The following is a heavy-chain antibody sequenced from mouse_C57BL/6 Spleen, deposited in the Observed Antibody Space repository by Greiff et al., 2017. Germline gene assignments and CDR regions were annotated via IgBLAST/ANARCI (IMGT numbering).Heavy chain of an antibody. CDR3: ARRLGYYAMDH. J-gene: IGHJ4*01. CDR2: ISSGSSTI. D-gene: IGHD4-1*01. Sequence: EVQLQESGGGLVKPGGSLKLSCAASGFTFSDYGMHRVRQAPEKGLEWVAYISSGSSTIYYADTVKGRFTISRDNAKNTLFLQMTSLRSEDTAMYYCARRLGYYAMDHWGQGTSVTVSS. CDR1: GFTFSDYG. V-gene: IGHV5-17*01.